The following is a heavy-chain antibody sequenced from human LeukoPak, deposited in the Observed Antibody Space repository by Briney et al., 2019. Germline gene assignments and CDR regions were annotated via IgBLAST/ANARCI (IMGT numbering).Heavy chain of an antibody. V-gene: IGHV4-39*01. D-gene: IGHD3-22*01. CDR1: GDFISTSSDY. Sequence: NPSETLSLTCIVSGDFISTSSDYWGWIRQPPGKGLEWIGSIYYTGSTHYKPSLRGRVTISVDTTNNQFSLRLSSVTAADTAMYYCVRHRDFHDSSGYLPAFDVWGQGRLINVSS. CDR3: VRHRDFHDSSGYLPAFDV. CDR2: IYYTGST. J-gene: IGHJ3*01.